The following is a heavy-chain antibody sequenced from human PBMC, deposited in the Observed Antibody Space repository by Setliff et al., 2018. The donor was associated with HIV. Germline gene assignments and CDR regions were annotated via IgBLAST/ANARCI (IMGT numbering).Heavy chain of an antibody. V-gene: IGHV4-4*09. D-gene: IGHD3-22*01. CDR3: ARVRLTMIMMVDYFDQ. CDR1: GGSISSYY. CDR2: TYTSGST. J-gene: IGHJ4*02. Sequence: SETLSLTCTVSGGSISSYYWSWIRQSPGKGLEWIGYTYTSGSTNYNHNPSLKSRVTISVDTSKNRFSLKLSSVAAADTAVYYCARVRLTMIMMVDYFDQWGQGTLVTVSS.